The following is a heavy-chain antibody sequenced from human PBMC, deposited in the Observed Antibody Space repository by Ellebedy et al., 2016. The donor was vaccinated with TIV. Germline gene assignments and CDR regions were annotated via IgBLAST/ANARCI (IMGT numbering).Heavy chain of an antibody. CDR3: AKGRGGGSDSSAPRYYFDY. CDR1: GFTFSSYS. V-gene: IGHV3-23*01. J-gene: IGHJ4*02. CDR2: ISNTGSRT. D-gene: IGHD3-22*01. Sequence: GESLKISCAASGFTFSSYSMSWVRQAPGKGLEWVSTISNTGSRTYYAYSVEGRFIISRDNSKNTLYLQMNSLRADDTAVYYCAKGRGGGSDSSAPRYYFDYWGLGTLVTVSS.